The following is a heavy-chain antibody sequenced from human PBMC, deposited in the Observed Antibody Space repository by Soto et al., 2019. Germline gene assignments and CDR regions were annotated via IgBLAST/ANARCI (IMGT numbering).Heavy chain of an antibody. V-gene: IGHV4-34*01. CDR1: GGSFSGYY. Sequence: SETLSLTCAVYGGSFSGYYWSWIRQPPGKGLEWIGEINHSGSTNYNPSPKSRVTISVDTSKNQFSLKLSSVTAADTAVYYCARESRSSSSWYYYYGMDVWGQGTTVTVSS. CDR3: ARESRSSSSWYYYYGMDV. D-gene: IGHD6-6*01. J-gene: IGHJ6*02. CDR2: INHSGST.